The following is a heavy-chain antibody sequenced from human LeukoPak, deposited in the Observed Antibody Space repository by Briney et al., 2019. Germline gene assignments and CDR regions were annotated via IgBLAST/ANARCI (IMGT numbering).Heavy chain of an antibody. CDR2: ISAYNGNT. CDR3: ARVGTTYYYDSSGYLDY. D-gene: IGHD3-22*01. J-gene: IGHJ4*02. CDR1: GYTFTSYG. V-gene: IGHV1-18*01. Sequence: GASVKVSCKASGYTFTSYGISWVRQAPGQGLEWMGWISAYNGNTNYAQKLQGRVTMTTDTSTSTAYMELRSLRSDDTAVYYCARVGTTYYYDSSGYLDYWGQGTLVTVSS.